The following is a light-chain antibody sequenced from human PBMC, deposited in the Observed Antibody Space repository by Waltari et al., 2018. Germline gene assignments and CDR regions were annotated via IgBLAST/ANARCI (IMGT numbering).Light chain of an antibody. CDR3: SSHATTSVI. CDR1: SRDVGAYNY. J-gene: IGLJ2*01. V-gene: IGLV2-14*03. CDR2: DVS. Sequence: QSALTQPASVSGSPGQSITLSCTGTSRDVGAYNYVSWYQQHPGKVPELIIYDVSYRPSGVSNRFSGSKSGNTASLTISGLQAEDEADYYCSSHATTSVIFGGGTKLTVL.